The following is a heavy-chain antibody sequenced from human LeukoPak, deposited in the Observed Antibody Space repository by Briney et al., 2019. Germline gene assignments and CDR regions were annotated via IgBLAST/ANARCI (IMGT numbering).Heavy chain of an antibody. D-gene: IGHD2-8*01. V-gene: IGHV4-59*01. Sequence: SETLSLTCTVSGGSISSYYWSWIRQPPGKGLEWIGYIYYSGSTNYNPSLKSRVTISVDTSKNQFSLKLSSVTAADTAVYCCARDRCTNGVSWGAWFDPWGQGTLVTVSS. J-gene: IGHJ5*02. CDR2: IYYSGST. CDR1: GGSISSYY. CDR3: ARDRCTNGVSWGAWFDP.